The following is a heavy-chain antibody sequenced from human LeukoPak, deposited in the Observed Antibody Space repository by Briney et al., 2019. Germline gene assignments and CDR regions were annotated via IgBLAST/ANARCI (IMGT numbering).Heavy chain of an antibody. V-gene: IGHV4-34*01. J-gene: IGHJ4*02. D-gene: IGHD5-12*01. Sequence: SETLSLTCAVSGGSLSGYYWTWIRQPPGKGLEWIGEFNHSGSTNYNPSLKSRVTISINTSKNQFSLKLGSVTAADTAVYYCARRNGQDIVATFRRRYYFDYWGQGTLVTVSS. CDR1: GGSLSGYY. CDR3: ARRNGQDIVATFRRRYYFDY. CDR2: FNHSGST.